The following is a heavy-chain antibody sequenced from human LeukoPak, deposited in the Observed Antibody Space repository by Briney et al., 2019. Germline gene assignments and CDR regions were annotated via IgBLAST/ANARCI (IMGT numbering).Heavy chain of an antibody. J-gene: IGHJ4*02. CDR3: GSFRGYSS. V-gene: IGHV1-8*02. CDR2: MNPNSGNT. D-gene: IGHD5-18*01. CDR1: GGTFNSHA. Sequence: ASVKVSCKASGGTFNSHAISWVRQATGQGLEWMGWMNPNSGNTGYAQQFQGRLTMTRDTSISTAYMELSSLRSEDTAVYYCGSFRGYSSWGQGTLVTVSS.